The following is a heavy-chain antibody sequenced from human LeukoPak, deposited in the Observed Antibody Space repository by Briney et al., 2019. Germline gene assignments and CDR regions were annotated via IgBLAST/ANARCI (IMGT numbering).Heavy chain of an antibody. CDR1: GFTFSSYE. J-gene: IGHJ4*02. Sequence: AGSLRLSCAASGFTFSSYELNWVRQAPGKGLEWVSYISSSGSTIYYADSVKGRFTISRDNAKNSLYLQMNSLRAEDTAVYYCGRGSVDTAMAGDYWGQGTLVTVSS. D-gene: IGHD5-18*01. V-gene: IGHV3-48*03. CDR2: ISSSGSTI. CDR3: GRGSVDTAMAGDY.